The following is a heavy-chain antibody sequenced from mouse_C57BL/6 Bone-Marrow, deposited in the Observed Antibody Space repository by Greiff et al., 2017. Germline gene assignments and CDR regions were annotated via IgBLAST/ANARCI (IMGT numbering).Heavy chain of an antibody. CDR3: ARVRIYYYYNVGSDWHFDV. J-gene: IGHJ1*03. D-gene: IGHD2-4*01. Sequence: LQQPGAELVRPGTSVKLSCKASGYTFTSYWMHWVKQRPGQGLEWIGVIDPSDSYTNYNQKFKGKATLTVDTSSSTAYMQLSRLTSEDSAVYYCARVRIYYYYNVGSDWHFDVWGTGTTVTVSS. CDR1: GYTFTSYW. CDR2: IDPSDSYT. V-gene: IGHV1-59*01.